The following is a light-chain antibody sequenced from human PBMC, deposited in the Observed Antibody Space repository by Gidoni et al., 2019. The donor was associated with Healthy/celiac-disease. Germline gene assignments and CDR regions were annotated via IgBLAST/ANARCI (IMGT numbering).Light chain of an antibody. CDR1: QGIRND. V-gene: IGKV1-6*01. CDR2: AAS. J-gene: IGKJ4*01. CDR3: LQDYNYPLT. Sequence: AIQMTQSPSSLSASVGDRVTITCRASQGIRNDLGWYQQKPGKAPKLLLYAASSLQSGVPSMFSGSGSGTDFTLTISSLQPEDFATYYCLQDYNYPLTFGGGTKVEIK.